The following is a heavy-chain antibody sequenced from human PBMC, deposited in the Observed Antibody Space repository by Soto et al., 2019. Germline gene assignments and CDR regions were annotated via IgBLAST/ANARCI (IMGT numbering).Heavy chain of an antibody. Sequence: GGSLRLSCAASGFTFSDYYMSWIRQAPGKGLEWVSYISSSGSTIYYADSVKGRFTISRDNAKNSLYLQMNSLRAEDTAVYYCARDSRDSVRSSPDVWGKGTTVTVSS. D-gene: IGHD4-4*01. CDR2: ISSSGSTI. CDR1: GFTFSDYY. J-gene: IGHJ6*04. V-gene: IGHV3-11*01. CDR3: ARDSRDSVRSSPDV.